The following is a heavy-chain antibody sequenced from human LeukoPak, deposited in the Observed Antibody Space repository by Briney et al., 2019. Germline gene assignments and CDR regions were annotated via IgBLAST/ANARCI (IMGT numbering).Heavy chain of an antibody. CDR2: IYHSGST. Sequence: SETLSLTCAVSGGSISSGGYSWSWIRQPPGKGLEWIGYIYHSGSTYYNPSLKSRVTTSVDRSKNQFSLKLSSVTAADTAVYYCARVVGGSSSWSNFDYWGQGTLVTVSS. J-gene: IGHJ4*02. CDR3: ARVVGGSSSWSNFDY. CDR1: GGSISSGGYS. D-gene: IGHD6-13*01. V-gene: IGHV4-30-2*01.